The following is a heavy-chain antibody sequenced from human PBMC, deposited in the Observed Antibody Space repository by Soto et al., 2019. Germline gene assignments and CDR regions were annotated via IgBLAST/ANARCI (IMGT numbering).Heavy chain of an antibody. V-gene: IGHV3-30*18. CDR3: AKPGIAAAATVY. Sequence: HPGGSLRLSCAASGFTFSSYGMHWVRQAPGKGLEWVAVISYDGSNKYYADSVKGRFTISRDNSKNTLYLQMNSLRAEDTAVYYCAKPGIAAAATVYWGQGTLVTVSS. D-gene: IGHD6-13*01. CDR1: GFTFSSYG. J-gene: IGHJ4*02. CDR2: ISYDGSNK.